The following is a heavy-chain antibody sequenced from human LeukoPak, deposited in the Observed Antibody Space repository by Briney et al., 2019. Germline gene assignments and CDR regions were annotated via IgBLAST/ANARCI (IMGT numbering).Heavy chain of an antibody. CDR3: ARVGYYYDASGIYYFDY. J-gene: IGHJ4*02. V-gene: IGHV4-59*01. CDR2: IYYSGST. CDR1: GGSFSGYY. Sequence: SETLSLTCAVYGGSFSGYYWTWIRQPPGKGLEWIGYIYYSGSTNYNPSLKRRVTISVDTSQNQFSLQLSSVTAADTAVYYCARVGYYYDASGIYYFDYWGQGTLVTVSS. D-gene: IGHD3-22*01.